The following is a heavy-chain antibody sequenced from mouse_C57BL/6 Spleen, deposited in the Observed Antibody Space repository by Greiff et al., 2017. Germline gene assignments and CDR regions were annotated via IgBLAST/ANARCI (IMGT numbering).Heavy chain of an antibody. CDR3: ARHGSSHWYFDV. J-gene: IGHJ1*03. Sequence: VKLQQPGAELVRPGSSVKLSCKASGYTFTSYWMHWVKQRPIQGLEWIGNIDPSDSETHYNQKFKDKATLTVDKSSSTAYMQLSSLTSEDSAVYYCARHGSSHWYFDVWGTGTTVTVSS. CDR2: IDPSDSET. D-gene: IGHD1-1*01. V-gene: IGHV1-52*01. CDR1: GYTFTSYW.